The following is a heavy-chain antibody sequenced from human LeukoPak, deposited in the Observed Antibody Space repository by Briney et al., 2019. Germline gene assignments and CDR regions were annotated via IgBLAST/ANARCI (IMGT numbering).Heavy chain of an antibody. V-gene: IGHV1-8*01. CDR1: GYTFTSYD. CDR2: MNPNSGNT. Sequence: VSVKVSCKASGYTFTSYDINWVRQATGQGLEWMGWMNPNSGNTGYAQKFQGRVTMTRNTSISTAYMELSSLRSEDTAVYYCARAVYCSSTSCYYGYYYYYGMDVWGQGTTVTVSS. J-gene: IGHJ6*02. CDR3: ARAVYCSSTSCYYGYYYYYGMDV. D-gene: IGHD2-2*01.